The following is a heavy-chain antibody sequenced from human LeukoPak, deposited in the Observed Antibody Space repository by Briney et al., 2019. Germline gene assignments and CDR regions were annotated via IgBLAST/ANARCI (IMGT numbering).Heavy chain of an antibody. CDR1: GFTFSSYS. V-gene: IGHV3-21*04. J-gene: IGHJ5*02. CDR2: ISSSSSYI. CDR3: ARERAYPNWFDP. Sequence: GGSLRLSCAASGFTFSSYSMNWVRQAPGKGLEWVSSISSSSSYIYYADSVKGRFTISRDNAKNSLYLQMNSLRAEDTALYYCARERAYPNWFDPWGQGTLVTVSS.